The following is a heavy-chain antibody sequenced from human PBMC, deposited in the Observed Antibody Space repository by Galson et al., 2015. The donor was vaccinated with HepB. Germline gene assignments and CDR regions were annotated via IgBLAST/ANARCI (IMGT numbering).Heavy chain of an antibody. V-gene: IGHV3-21*01. Sequence: SLRLSCAASGFTFSSYSMNWVRQAPGEGLEWVSSISSSSSYIYYADSVKGRFTISRDNAKNSLYLQMNSLRAEDTAVYYCARAGAGGWYSVYWYFDLWGRGTLVTVSS. J-gene: IGHJ2*01. D-gene: IGHD6-19*01. CDR2: ISSSSSYI. CDR1: GFTFSSYS. CDR3: ARAGAGGWYSVYWYFDL.